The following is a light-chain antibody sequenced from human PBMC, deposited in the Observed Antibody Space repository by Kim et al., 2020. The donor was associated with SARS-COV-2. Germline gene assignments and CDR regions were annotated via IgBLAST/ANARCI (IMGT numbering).Light chain of an antibody. Sequence: LSPGESAPLSCRASQSVGSSYLAWYQQRPGQAPRLLLYGASSRATGIPDRFSGSGSGTDFTLTISRLEPEDFAVYYCQQYGNSPQTFGQGTKLEI. V-gene: IGKV3-20*01. CDR3: QQYGNSPQT. CDR1: QSVGSSY. J-gene: IGKJ2*01. CDR2: GAS.